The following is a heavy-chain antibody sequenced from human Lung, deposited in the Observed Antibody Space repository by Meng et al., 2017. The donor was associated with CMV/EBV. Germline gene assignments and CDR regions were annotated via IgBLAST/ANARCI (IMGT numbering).Heavy chain of an antibody. CDR1: GGAFSSLT. CDR3: ARVLPGYSNSWYWVDP. Sequence: SVXVSXKASGGAFSSLTIGWVRQAPGQGLEWMGRIVPMLHITDYAQKFQGRVTFSADESTNTAYMELSSLRSEDTAVYYCARVLPGYSNSWYWVDPWGQGTHVTVSS. J-gene: IGHJ5*02. D-gene: IGHD5-18*01. CDR2: IVPMLHIT. V-gene: IGHV1-69*10.